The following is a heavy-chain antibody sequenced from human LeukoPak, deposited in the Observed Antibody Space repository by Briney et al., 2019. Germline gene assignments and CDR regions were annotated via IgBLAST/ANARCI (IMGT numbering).Heavy chain of an antibody. CDR3: ARGTGSSWYGGPFDY. V-gene: IGHV4-34*01. CDR1: GGSFSGYY. CDR2: IHHSGST. Sequence: PSETLSLTCAVYGGSFSGYYWSWIRQPPGKGLEWIGEIHHSGSTNYNPSLKSRVIISVDTSKNQFSLKLSSVTAADTAVYYCARGTGSSWYGGPFDYWGQGTPVTVSS. D-gene: IGHD6-13*01. J-gene: IGHJ4*02.